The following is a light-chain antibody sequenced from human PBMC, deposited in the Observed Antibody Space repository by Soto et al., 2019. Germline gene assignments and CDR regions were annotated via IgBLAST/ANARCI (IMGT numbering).Light chain of an antibody. CDR2: GAS. V-gene: IGKV3-15*01. J-gene: IGKJ1*01. CDR3: QQYNNWPPT. CDR1: QSVSRN. Sequence: EIVMTQSPATLSVSPGERATLSCRASQSVSRNLAWYQQKPGQAPRLLLYGASTRATGIPARFSGSGSGTEFTRTISSLQSEDFAVYCCQQYNNWPPTFGQGTKVEIK.